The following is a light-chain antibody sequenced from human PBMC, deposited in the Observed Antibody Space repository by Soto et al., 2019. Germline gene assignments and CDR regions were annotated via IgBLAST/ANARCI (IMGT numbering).Light chain of an antibody. V-gene: IGKV3-15*01. J-gene: IGKJ2*01. CDR1: QSVSSN. CDR3: QQYINWPRT. Sequence: EIVMTQSPATLSVSPGETATLSCRASQSVSSNLAWYQQKPGQAPRLLIYVASTRATGIPARFTGSGSGTDSTLTISSLQSEDFAVYYCQQYINWPRTFGQGTKLEIK. CDR2: VAS.